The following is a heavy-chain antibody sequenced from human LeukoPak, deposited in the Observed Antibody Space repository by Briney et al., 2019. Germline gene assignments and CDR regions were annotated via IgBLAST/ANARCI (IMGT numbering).Heavy chain of an antibody. Sequence: ETLSLTCAVYGGSFSGYYWSWVRQAPGKGLEWVANIKQDGSEKYYVDSVKGRFTISRDNAKNSLYLQMNSLRAEDTAVYYCARGIGTAMVGYYFDYWGQGTLVTVSS. J-gene: IGHJ4*02. CDR3: ARGIGTAMVGYYFDY. V-gene: IGHV3-7*01. CDR1: GGSFSGYY. D-gene: IGHD5-18*01. CDR2: IKQDGSEK.